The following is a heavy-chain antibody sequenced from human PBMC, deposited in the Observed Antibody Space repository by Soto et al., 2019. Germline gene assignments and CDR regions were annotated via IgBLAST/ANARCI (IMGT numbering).Heavy chain of an antibody. V-gene: IGHV5-51*01. D-gene: IGHD4-17*01. Sequence: CKGSGAIFSTQWIGWVRQIPGKGLEWMGVIYPGDFRTRYSPPFQGQVTISADKSISTAYLQWSSLKASDTAMYYCATRRFYTSVVAAYWGQGNLVNVPS. CDR2: IYPGDFRT. CDR3: ATRRFYTSVVAAY. J-gene: IGHJ4*02. CDR1: GAIFSTQW.